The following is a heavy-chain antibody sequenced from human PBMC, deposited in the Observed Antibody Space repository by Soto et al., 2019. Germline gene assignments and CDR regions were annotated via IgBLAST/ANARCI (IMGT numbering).Heavy chain of an antibody. Sequence: QLQLQESGPGLVKPSETLSLTCTVSGGSISSSDFYWGWLRQPPGKGLDFIGSMYYSGTTYYNPALKNRITISVDTSKNQFSLKLISVTAADTAVYYCAGGDSTGNWFDPWGQGALVTVSS. CDR1: GGSISSSDFY. CDR2: MYYSGTT. J-gene: IGHJ5*02. CDR3: AGGDSTGNWFDP. D-gene: IGHD6-19*01. V-gene: IGHV4-39*01.